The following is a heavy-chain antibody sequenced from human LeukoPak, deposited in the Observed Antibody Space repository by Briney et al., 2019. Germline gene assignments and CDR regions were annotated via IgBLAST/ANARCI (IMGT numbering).Heavy chain of an antibody. Sequence: GGSLRLSCAASGFTFSSYGMHWVRQAPGKGLEWVAVLSYDRSNKYYPDSVKGRFTISRDNSKNTLFLEMSGLRVEDTALYYCAKGAVESLNYYFYMEVWGTGTTVTVSS. CDR1: GFTFSSYG. CDR3: AKGAVESLNYYFYMEV. V-gene: IGHV3-30*18. J-gene: IGHJ6*03. D-gene: IGHD4-23*01. CDR2: LSYDRSNK.